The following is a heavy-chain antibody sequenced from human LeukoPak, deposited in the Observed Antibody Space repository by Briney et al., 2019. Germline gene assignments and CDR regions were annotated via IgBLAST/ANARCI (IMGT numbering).Heavy chain of an antibody. V-gene: IGHV4-59*01. CDR1: GGSISSYS. CDR2: IYYSGSP. J-gene: IGHJ4*02. CDR3: ARVAYGSGSYYLDY. Sequence: PSETLSLTCTVSGGSISSYSWSWIRQPPGKGLEWLGYIYYSGSPNYNPSLKSRVTMSLDTSKKQFSLKLISVTAADTAVYYCARVAYGSGSYYLDYWGQGTLVTVSS. D-gene: IGHD3-10*01.